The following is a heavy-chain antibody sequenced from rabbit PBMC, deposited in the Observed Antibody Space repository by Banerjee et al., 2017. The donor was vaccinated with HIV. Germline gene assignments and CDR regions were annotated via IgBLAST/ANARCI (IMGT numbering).Heavy chain of an antibody. CDR3: AREGSSSGWGADL. V-gene: IGHV1S45*01. J-gene: IGHJ4*01. CDR1: GFSFSSSYY. CDR2: IYTSSDNT. D-gene: IGHD4-1*01. Sequence: QEQLEESGGDLVKPGASLTLTCTASGFSFSSSYYMCWVRQAPGKGLELIACIYTSSDNTWYASWAKGRFTISKTSSTAVTLQMTSLTAADTATYFCAREGSSSGWGADLWGPGTLVTV.